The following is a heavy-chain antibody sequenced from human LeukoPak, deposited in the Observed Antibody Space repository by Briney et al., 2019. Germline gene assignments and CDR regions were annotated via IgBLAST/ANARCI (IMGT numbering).Heavy chain of an antibody. CDR1: GFSFNTYA. J-gene: IGHJ4*02. D-gene: IGHD2-21*01. CDR2: ISFDGGNK. CDR3: ARDCDSAHYFDY. Sequence: GGSLRLSCAASGFSFNTYAMHWVRQAPGKGLEWVAVISFDGGNKYYPDSVKGRFTISRDNSRNALYLQMSSLRAGDTGVYYCARDCDSAHYFDYWGQGTLVTVSS. V-gene: IGHV3-30-3*01.